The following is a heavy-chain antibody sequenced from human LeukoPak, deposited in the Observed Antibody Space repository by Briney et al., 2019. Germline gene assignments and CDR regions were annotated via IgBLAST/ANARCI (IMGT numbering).Heavy chain of an antibody. D-gene: IGHD6-19*01. V-gene: IGHV3-23*01. CDR2: ISGSGGST. Sequence: GGSLRLSCAASGFTFSSYAMSWVRQAPGKGLEWASAISGSGGSTYYADSVKGRFTISRDNSKNTLYLQMNSLRAEDAAVYYCAKSEGIAVAGTVSDYWGQGTLVTVSS. J-gene: IGHJ4*02. CDR1: GFTFSSYA. CDR3: AKSEGIAVAGTVSDY.